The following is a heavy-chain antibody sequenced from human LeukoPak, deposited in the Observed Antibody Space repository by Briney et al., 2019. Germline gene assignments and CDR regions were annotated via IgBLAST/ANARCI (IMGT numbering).Heavy chain of an antibody. V-gene: IGHV4-4*07. CDR2: INTSGST. CDR3: AREGGDPRWLDP. D-gene: IGHD6-25*01. CDR1: GGSISSYY. Sequence: PSETLSLTCTVSGGSISSYYWTWIRQSAGKGLEWIGRINTSGSTNYNPSLRSRVTMSVNTSKNQFSLDLTSVTAADTAVYSCAREGGDPRWLDPWGQGTLVTVSS. J-gene: IGHJ5*02.